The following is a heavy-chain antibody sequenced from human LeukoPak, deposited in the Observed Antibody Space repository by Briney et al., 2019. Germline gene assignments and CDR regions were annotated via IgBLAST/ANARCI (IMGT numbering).Heavy chain of an antibody. D-gene: IGHD3-10*01. J-gene: IGHJ4*02. CDR3: ARTMVRGVPLFDY. V-gene: IGHV3-9*01. Sequence: GGSLRLSCAASGFTFDDYAMHWVRQAPGKGLEWVSGISWNSGSIGYADSVKGRFTISRDNAKNSLYLQMNSLRAEDTALYYCARTMVRGVPLFDYWGQGTLVTVSS. CDR2: ISWNSGSI. CDR1: GFTFDDYA.